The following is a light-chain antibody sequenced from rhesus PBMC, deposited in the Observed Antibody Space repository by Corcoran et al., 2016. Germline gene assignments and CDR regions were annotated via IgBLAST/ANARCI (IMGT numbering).Light chain of an antibody. V-gene: IGLV2-19*02. Sequence: QAAPTQSPSVSGSAGQSVTISCTGTSSDIGYYNAVSWYQQHPGKAPKLMIYEVSKRPSGVSDRFSGSKSGNTASLTISGLQAEDGADYYCSSYAGSGTDVFGSGTKLTVL. CDR2: EVS. CDR3: SSYAGSGTDV. CDR1: SSDIGYYNA. J-gene: IGLJ6*01.